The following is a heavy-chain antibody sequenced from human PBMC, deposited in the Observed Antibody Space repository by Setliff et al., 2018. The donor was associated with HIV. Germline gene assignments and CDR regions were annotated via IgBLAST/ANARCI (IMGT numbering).Heavy chain of an antibody. CDR3: ARQFPPYPSGAPYFDL. D-gene: IGHD6-19*01. CDR1: GYSISSAYY. CDR2: IYPGGAGTT. V-gene: IGHV4-38-2*01. Sequence: SETLSLTCGVSGYSISSAYYWGGFRQPPGKGLQYIGSIYPGGAGTTYYNRSLKSRVSIAADTSKNHFSLKLTSVTASDAPIYYCARQFPPYPSGAPYFDLWSQGTLVTVSS. J-gene: IGHJ5*02.